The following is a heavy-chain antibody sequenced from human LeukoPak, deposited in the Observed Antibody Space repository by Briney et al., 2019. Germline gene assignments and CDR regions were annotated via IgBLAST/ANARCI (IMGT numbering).Heavy chain of an antibody. D-gene: IGHD3-22*01. CDR2: FEPEDGET. V-gene: IGHV1-24*01. J-gene: IGHJ6*03. CDR1: GYTLTELS. CDR3: AKDDGSAYNLYSYYYYMDV. Sequence: ASVKVSCKVSGYTLTELSMHWVRQAPGKGLEWMGGFEPEDGETFYAQKLQGRVTMTEDTSTDTAYMELSSLRFEDTAVYYCAKDDGSAYNLYSYYYYMDVWGRGTTVTISS.